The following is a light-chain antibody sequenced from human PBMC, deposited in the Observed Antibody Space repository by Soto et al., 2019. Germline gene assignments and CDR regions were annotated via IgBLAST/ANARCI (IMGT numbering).Light chain of an antibody. V-gene: IGLV2-11*01. Sequence: QSALTQPRSVSGSPGQSVAISCTGTSRDVDAYDFVSWYQHHPGKAPKLIMSEVSKRHSGVSHRFSGSKSGNTASLTISGLQAEDEADYFCCSFAGSVYVFGTGTKLTVL. CDR2: EVS. J-gene: IGLJ1*01. CDR1: SRDVDAYDF. CDR3: CSFAGSVYV.